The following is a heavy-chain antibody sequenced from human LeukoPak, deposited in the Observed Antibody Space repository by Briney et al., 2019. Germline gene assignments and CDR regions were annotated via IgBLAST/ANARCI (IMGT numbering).Heavy chain of an antibody. Sequence: PGGSLRLSCAASGFTFSGSAMHRVRQASGKGLEWVGRIRSKANSYATAYAASVKGRFTISRDDSKNTAYLQMNSLKTEDTAVYYCTRHFGYYDAFDIWGQGTMVTVSS. D-gene: IGHD3-22*01. CDR1: GFTFSGSA. CDR3: TRHFGYYDAFDI. CDR2: IRSKANSYAT. J-gene: IGHJ3*02. V-gene: IGHV3-73*01.